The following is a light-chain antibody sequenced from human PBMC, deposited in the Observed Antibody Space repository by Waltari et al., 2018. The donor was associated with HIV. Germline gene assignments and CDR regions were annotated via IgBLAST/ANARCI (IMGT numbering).Light chain of an antibody. J-gene: IGKJ4*01. CDR2: DAS. Sequence: EVVLTQSPATLSLSPGERATLPCRASHSVGSYLAWYQQKPGQAPSLLIYDASNMATGTPARFSGSGSGTDFTLTISSLEPEDFAVYYCQQRSTWPLVTFGGGTKVEI. CDR1: HSVGSY. CDR3: QQRSTWPLVT. V-gene: IGKV3-11*01.